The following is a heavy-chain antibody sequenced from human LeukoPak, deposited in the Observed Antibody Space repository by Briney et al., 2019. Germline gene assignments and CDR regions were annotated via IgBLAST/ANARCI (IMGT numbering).Heavy chain of an antibody. V-gene: IGHV3-15*01. CDR3: TTDLSDWDDDWSLYYYYMDV. D-gene: IGHD1-1*01. Sequence: PGGSLRLSCAASGFTFSNAWMSWVRQAPGKGLEWVGRIKSKTDGGTTDYAAPVKGRFTISRDDSKNTLYLQMNSLKTEDTAVYYCTTDLSDWDDDWSLYYYYMDVWGKGTTVTVSS. J-gene: IGHJ6*03. CDR1: GFTFSNAW. CDR2: IKSKTDGGTT.